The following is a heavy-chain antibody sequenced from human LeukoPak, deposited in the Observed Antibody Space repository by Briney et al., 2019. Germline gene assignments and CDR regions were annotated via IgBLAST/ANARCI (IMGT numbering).Heavy chain of an antibody. J-gene: IGHJ4*02. V-gene: IGHV3-30*04. D-gene: IGHD1-1*01. CDR3: ARDGLGTLREVFDY. CDR2: ISYDGSNK. CDR1: GFTFSSYA. Sequence: PGRSLRLSCAASGFTFSSYAMHWVRQAPGKGLEWVAVISYDGSNKYYADSVKGRFTISRDNSKNTLYLQMNSLRAEDTAVYYCARDGLGTLREVFDYWVQGTLVTVSS.